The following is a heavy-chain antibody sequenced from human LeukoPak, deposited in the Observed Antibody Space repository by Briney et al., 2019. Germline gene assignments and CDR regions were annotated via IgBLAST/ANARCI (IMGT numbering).Heavy chain of an antibody. CDR3: ARGYCSGGSCYSVENWFDP. J-gene: IGHJ5*02. Sequence: ASVKVSCKASGYTFTKYYMFWVRQAPGQGLEWMGRINPSSGGTDYAQKFQGRVTMTRDTSISIAYMELSRLRSDDTAMYYCARGYCSGGSCYSVENWFDPWGQGTLVTVSS. CDR1: GYTFTKYY. CDR2: INPSSGGT. V-gene: IGHV1-2*06. D-gene: IGHD2-15*01.